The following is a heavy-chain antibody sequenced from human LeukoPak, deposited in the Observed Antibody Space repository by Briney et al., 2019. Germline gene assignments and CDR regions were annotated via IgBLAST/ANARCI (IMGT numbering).Heavy chain of an antibody. Sequence: PGGSLRLSCAASGFTFSSYAMHWVRQAPGKGLEWVAVISYDGSNKYYADSVKGRFTISRDNSKNTLYLQMNSLRAEDTAVYYCAKGLRLLRLVMDVWGKGTTVTISS. V-gene: IGHV3-30*04. CDR1: GFTFSSYA. D-gene: IGHD4-23*01. CDR3: AKGLRLLRLVMDV. J-gene: IGHJ6*03. CDR2: ISYDGSNK.